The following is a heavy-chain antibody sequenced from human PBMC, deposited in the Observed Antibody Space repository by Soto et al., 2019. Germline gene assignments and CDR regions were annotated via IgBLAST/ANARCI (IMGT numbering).Heavy chain of an antibody. Sequence: QVHLVQSGAEVKKPGASVKVSCKASGGTFIPYTINWLPQAPGQGREWMGRIIPFLGVTNNAETFQDRVTIAADKSTSTAYLEFRSLRAEDTAVYYCTREGDSSVATLKLGGHWGQGALVTVSS. J-gene: IGHJ4*02. V-gene: IGHV1-69*08. CDR3: TREGDSSVATLKLGGH. CDR1: GGTFIPYT. D-gene: IGHD2-15*01. CDR2: IIPFLGVT.